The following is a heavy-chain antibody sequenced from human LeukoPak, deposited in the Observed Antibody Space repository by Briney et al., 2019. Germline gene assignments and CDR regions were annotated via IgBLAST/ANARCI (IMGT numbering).Heavy chain of an antibody. CDR1: GGTFSSYA. CDR2: IIPIFGTA. V-gene: IGHV1-69*01. Sequence: ASVKASCKASGGTFSSYAISWVRQAPGQGLEWMGGIIPIFGTANYAQKFHGRATITADESTSTASMELSRLRSEDTDVCYCARSGVPAGMRGSAFDIWAQGTMVTVPS. CDR3: ARSGVPAGMRGSAFDI. D-gene: IGHD2-2*01. J-gene: IGHJ3*02.